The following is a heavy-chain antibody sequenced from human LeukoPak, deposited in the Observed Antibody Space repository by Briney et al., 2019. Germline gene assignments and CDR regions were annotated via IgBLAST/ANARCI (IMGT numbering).Heavy chain of an antibody. CDR1: GFAFSSYG. D-gene: IGHD6-13*01. Sequence: GGSLRLSCAASGFAFSSYGMHWVRQAPGKGLEWVAFIRYDGSNKYYADSVKGRFTISRDNSKNTLYLQMNSLRAEDTAVYYCAKGSPYSSSWPSGRGYYFDYWGQGTLVTVSS. J-gene: IGHJ4*02. V-gene: IGHV3-30*02. CDR2: IRYDGSNK. CDR3: AKGSPYSSSWPSGRGYYFDY.